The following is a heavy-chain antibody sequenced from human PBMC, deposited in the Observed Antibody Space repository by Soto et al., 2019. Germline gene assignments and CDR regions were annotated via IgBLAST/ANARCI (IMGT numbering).Heavy chain of an antibody. J-gene: IGHJ5*02. CDR1: GGSVSSGSYY. Sequence: PSETLSLTCTVSGGSVSSGSYYWSWIRQPPGQGLEWIGYIYYSGSTNYTPSLKSRVTISVDTSKNQFSLKLSSVTAADTAVYYCARVGYYDSSGTDWFDPWGQGTLVTVSS. V-gene: IGHV4-61*01. CDR3: ARVGYYDSSGTDWFDP. CDR2: IYYSGST. D-gene: IGHD3-22*01.